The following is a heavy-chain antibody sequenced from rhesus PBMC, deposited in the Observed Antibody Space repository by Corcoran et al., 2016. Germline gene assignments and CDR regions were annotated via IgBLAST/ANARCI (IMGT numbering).Heavy chain of an antibody. V-gene: IGHV4-169*01. CDR2: IYGSGSRT. J-gene: IGHJ4*01. CDR1: GGSISSSY. D-gene: IGHD6-31*01. CDR3: VRGHSSGWYCYFDY. Sequence: QLQLQESGPGLVKPSETLSVTCAVSGGSISSSYWSWLRQAPGTGLEWIGYIYGSGSRTHCNPSRKSRVTRSVDTSKNQFSLKLSSVTAADTAVYYCVRGHSSGWYCYFDYWGQGVLVTVSS.